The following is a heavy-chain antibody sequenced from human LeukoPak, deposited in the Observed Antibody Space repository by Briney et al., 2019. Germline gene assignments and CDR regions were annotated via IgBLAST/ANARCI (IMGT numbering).Heavy chain of an antibody. D-gene: IGHD2-15*01. J-gene: IGHJ6*02. V-gene: IGHV4-31*03. Sequence: PSQTLSLTCTVSGGSISSGGYYWSWIRQHPGKGLEWIGYIYYNGSTYYNPSLKSRVTISVDTSKNQFSLKLSSVTAADTAVYYCARAGRGYCSGGSCPRTYYYYYGLDVWGQGTTVTVSS. CDR1: GGSISSGGYY. CDR3: ARAGRGYCSGGSCPRTYYYYYGLDV. CDR2: IYYNGST.